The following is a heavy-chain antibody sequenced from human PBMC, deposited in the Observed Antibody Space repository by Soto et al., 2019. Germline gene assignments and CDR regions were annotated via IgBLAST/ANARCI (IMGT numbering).Heavy chain of an antibody. CDR2: ISSNGGST. CDR1: GFTFSSYA. D-gene: IGHD2-2*01. Sequence: EVQLVESGGGLVQPGGSLRLSCAASGFTFSSYAMHWVRQAPGKGLEYVSAISSNGGSTYYANSVKGRFTISRDNSKNTLYLQMGSLRAEDMAVYYCDRYCSSTSCTSSGAFDIWGQGTMVTVSS. V-gene: IGHV3-64*01. CDR3: DRYCSSTSCTSSGAFDI. J-gene: IGHJ3*02.